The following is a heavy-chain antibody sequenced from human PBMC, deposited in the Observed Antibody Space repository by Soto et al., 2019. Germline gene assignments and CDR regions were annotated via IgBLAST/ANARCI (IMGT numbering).Heavy chain of an antibody. D-gene: IGHD2-8*01. Sequence: TLSLTCAVSGGSISSGGYSWSWIRQPPGKGLEWIGYIYHSGSTYYNPSLKSRVTISVDRSKNQFSLKLSSVTAADTAVYYCARGGYCTNGVCYTFDYWGQGTLVTVSS. J-gene: IGHJ4*02. CDR2: IYHSGST. V-gene: IGHV4-30-2*01. CDR3: ARGGYCTNGVCYTFDY. CDR1: GGSISSGGYS.